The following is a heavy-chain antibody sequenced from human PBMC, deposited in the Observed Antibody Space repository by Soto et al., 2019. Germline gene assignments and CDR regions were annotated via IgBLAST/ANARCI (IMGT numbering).Heavy chain of an antibody. J-gene: IGHJ4*02. CDR3: ARGGGIVVVTAPYDH. CDR2: IIPILGIA. D-gene: IGHD2-21*02. V-gene: IGHV1-69*02. Sequence: GASVKVSCKASGGTFSSYTISWVRQAPGQGLEWMGRIIPILGIANYAQKFQGRVTITADKSTSTAYMELSSLRSEDTAVYYCARGGGIVVVTAPYDHWGQGTLVTSPQ. CDR1: GGTFSSYT.